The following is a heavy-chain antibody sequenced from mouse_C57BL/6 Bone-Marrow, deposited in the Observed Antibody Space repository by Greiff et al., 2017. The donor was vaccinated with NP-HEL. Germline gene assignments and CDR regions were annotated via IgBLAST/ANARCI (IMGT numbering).Heavy chain of an antibody. J-gene: IGHJ1*03. D-gene: IGHD1-1*01. CDR1: GFTFSSYA. CDR3: ARVWGPYYGRSYWYFDV. CDR2: ISDGGSYT. Sequence: EVMLVESGGGLVKPGGSLKLSCAASGFTFSSYAMSWVRQTPEKRLEWVATISDGGSYTYYPDNVKGRFTISRDNAKNNLYLQMSHLKSEDTAMYYGARVWGPYYGRSYWYFDVWGTGTTVTVSS. V-gene: IGHV5-4*03.